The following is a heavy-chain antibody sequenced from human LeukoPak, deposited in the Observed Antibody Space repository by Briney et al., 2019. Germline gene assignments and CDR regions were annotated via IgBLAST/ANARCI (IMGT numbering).Heavy chain of an antibody. CDR3: ARRDSNWNDY. CDR2: IKEDGSEK. CDR1: GFTVSGNY. D-gene: IGHD1-1*01. Sequence: GGSLRLSCAVSGFTVSGNYMSWVRQAPGKGLEWVANIKEDGSEKYYVDSVKGRFTISRDNAKNSLYLQMNSLRAEDTAVYYCARRDSNWNDYWGQGTLVTVSS. J-gene: IGHJ4*02. V-gene: IGHV3-7*01.